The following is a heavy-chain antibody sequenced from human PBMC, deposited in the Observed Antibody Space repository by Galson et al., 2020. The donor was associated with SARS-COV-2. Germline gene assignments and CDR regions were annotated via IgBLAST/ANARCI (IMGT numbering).Heavy chain of an antibody. V-gene: IGHV4-31*03. CDR3: AKDYYSSGYLLYYYGMDV. CDR2: IYDSGTT. Sequence: SETLSLTCSVSGGSISIGGYHWSWIRQHPGKGLEWIGNIYDSGTTYYSASLKSRVIISVDTSKNQFSLRLRSVTAADTAVYYCAKDYYSSGYLLYYYGMDVWGQGTTVTVSS. CDR1: GGSISIGGYH. D-gene: IGHD3-22*01. J-gene: IGHJ6*02.